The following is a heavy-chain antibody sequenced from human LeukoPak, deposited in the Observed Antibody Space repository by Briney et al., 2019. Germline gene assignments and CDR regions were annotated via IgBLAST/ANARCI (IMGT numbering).Heavy chain of an antibody. D-gene: IGHD6-13*01. V-gene: IGHV1-8*03. Sequence: GASVKVSCKASGYTFTSYDINWVRQASGQGLEWMGWMNPNSGNTGYAQKFQGRVTITRNTSISTAYMELSSLRSEDTAVYYCARGGQQLLNHIDYWGQGTLVTVSS. CDR1: GYTFTSYD. J-gene: IGHJ4*02. CDR2: MNPNSGNT. CDR3: ARGGQQLLNHIDY.